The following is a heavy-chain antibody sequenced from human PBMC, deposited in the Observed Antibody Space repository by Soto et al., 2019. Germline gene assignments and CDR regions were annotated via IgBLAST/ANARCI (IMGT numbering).Heavy chain of an antibody. CDR1: LFTFTTSA. Sequence: GASVKVAFKPSLFTFTTSAVQWLRQARGQRLEWIGWIVFGSGNTNYAQKFQERVTITRDMSTSTAYLELSSLRSEDTAVYYCAATQGYSSGVDWGQGTLVTVPQ. CDR2: IVFGSGNT. J-gene: IGHJ4*02. D-gene: IGHD5-18*01. CDR3: AATQGYSSGVD. V-gene: IGHV1-58*01.